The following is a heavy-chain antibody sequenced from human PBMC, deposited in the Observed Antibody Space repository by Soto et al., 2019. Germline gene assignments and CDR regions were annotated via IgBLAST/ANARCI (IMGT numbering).Heavy chain of an antibody. V-gene: IGHV3-72*01. CDR3: ARGGGGWDS. CDR1: GFTFSDFY. J-gene: IGHJ4*02. Sequence: EVQLVESGGTLVQPGGSLRLSCAVSGFTFSDFYMDWFRQAPGKGLEWVGRTKDRAERYNTEYAASVRGRFTVSRDDAKSTLYLEMNSLKIEDTAMYYCARGGGGWDSWGQGSLVTVSS. CDR2: TKDRAERYNT. D-gene: IGHD6-19*01.